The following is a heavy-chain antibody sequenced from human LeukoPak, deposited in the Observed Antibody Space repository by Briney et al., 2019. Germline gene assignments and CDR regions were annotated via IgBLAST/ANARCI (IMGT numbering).Heavy chain of an antibody. Sequence: GESLKISCKVSRYSFTSYWISWVRQMPGKGLEWMGRIDPSDSYTNYSPSFQGHVTISADKSISTAYLQWSSLKASDTAMYYCAISLGSGYYYDAFDIWGQGTMVTVSS. D-gene: IGHD3-22*01. V-gene: IGHV5-10-1*01. J-gene: IGHJ3*02. CDR3: AISLGSGYYYDAFDI. CDR2: IDPSDSYT. CDR1: RYSFTSYW.